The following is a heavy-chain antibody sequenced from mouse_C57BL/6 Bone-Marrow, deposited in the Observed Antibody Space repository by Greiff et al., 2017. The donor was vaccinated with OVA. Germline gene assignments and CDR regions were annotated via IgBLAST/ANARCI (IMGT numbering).Heavy chain of an antibody. CDR3: ARQYILFAN. Sequence: QVQLQQPGAELVMPGASVKLSCKASGYTFTSYWMHWVKQRPGQGLEWIGEIDPSDSYTNYNQKFKGKSTLTVDKSSSTAYMQLSSLTSEDSAVYYCARQYILFANWGQGTLVTVTA. D-gene: IGHD1-3*01. V-gene: IGHV1-69*01. CDR2: IDPSDSYT. CDR1: GYTFTSYW. J-gene: IGHJ3*01.